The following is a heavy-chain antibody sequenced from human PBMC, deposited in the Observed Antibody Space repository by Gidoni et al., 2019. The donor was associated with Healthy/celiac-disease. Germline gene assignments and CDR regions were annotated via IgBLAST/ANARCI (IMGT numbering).Heavy chain of an antibody. Sequence: QVQLQESGPGLVKPSETLSLTCTVSGCSISSYYWSWIRQPAGKGLEGIGRIYTSGSNNHNPSLKSRVTMSVDTSKNQFSLKLSSVTAADTAVYYCARGPDLYCSGGSCYLDYWGQGTLVTVSS. CDR2: IYTSGSN. J-gene: IGHJ4*02. CDR1: GCSISSYY. CDR3: ARGPDLYCSGGSCYLDY. V-gene: IGHV4-4*07. D-gene: IGHD2-15*01.